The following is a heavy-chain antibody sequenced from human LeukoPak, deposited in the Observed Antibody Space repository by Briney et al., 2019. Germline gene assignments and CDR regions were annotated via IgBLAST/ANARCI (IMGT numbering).Heavy chain of an antibody. J-gene: IGHJ6*03. CDR1: GYTFTGYY. V-gene: IGHV1-2*02. CDR2: VNPNSGGT. D-gene: IGHD3-3*01. CDR3: ARGAVLRFLEWLNGANYYYYMDV. Sequence: ASVKVSCKASGYTFTGYYMHWVRQAPGQGLEWMGWVNPNSGGTNYAQKFQGRVTISVDTSKNQFSLKLSSVTAADTAVYYCARGAVLRFLEWLNGANYYYYMDVWGKGTTVTVSS.